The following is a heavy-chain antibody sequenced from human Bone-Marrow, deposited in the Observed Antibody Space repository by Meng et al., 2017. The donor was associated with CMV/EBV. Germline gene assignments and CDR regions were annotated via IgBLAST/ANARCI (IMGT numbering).Heavy chain of an antibody. D-gene: IGHD2-15*01. Sequence: GESLKISCAASGFTFSSYAMHWVRQAPGKGLEWVAVISYDGSNKYYADSVKGRLTISRDNSKNTLYLQMNSLRAEDTAVYYCARDRMTGAYYYGMDVWGQGTTVTVYS. CDR2: ISYDGSNK. CDR3: ARDRMTGAYYYGMDV. V-gene: IGHV3-30-3*01. J-gene: IGHJ6*01. CDR1: GFTFSSYA.